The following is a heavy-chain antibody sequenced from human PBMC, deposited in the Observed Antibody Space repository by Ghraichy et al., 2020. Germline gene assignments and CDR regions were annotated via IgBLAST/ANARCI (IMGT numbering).Heavy chain of an antibody. J-gene: IGHJ3*02. D-gene: IGHD2-15*01. V-gene: IGHV3-23*01. Sequence: GESLNISCAASGFTFSSYAMSWVRQAPGKGLEWVSAISGSGGSTYYADSVKGRFTISRDNSKNTLYLQMNSLRAEDTAVYYCAKDLYCSGGSCYYDAFDIWGQGTMVTVSS. CDR1: GFTFSSYA. CDR2: ISGSGGST. CDR3: AKDLYCSGGSCYYDAFDI.